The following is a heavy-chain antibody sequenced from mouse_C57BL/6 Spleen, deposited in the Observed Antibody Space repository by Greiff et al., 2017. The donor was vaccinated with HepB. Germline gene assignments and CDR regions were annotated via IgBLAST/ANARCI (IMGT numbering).Heavy chain of an antibody. Sequence: DVMLVESGGGLVQPGGSMKLSCVASGFTFSNYWMNWVRQSPEKGLEWVAQIRLKSDNYATHYAESVKGRFTISRDDSKSSVYLQMNNLRADDTGIYYCTGHWDFDYWGQGTTLTVSS. V-gene: IGHV6-3*01. CDR3: TGHWDFDY. D-gene: IGHD4-1*01. J-gene: IGHJ2*01. CDR2: IRLKSDNYAT. CDR1: GFTFSNYW.